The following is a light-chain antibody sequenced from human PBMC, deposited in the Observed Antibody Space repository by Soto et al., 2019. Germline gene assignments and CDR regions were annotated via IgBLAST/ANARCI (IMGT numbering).Light chain of an antibody. CDR3: TSYAGSLPVV. V-gene: IGLV2-8*01. Sequence: QSALTQPPSASGSPGQSVTISCTGTSSDVGGYNYVSWYQHHPGKAPRLMVYEVSKRPSGVPDRFSGSKSDNTASLTVSGLQTEDEADYYCTSYAGSLPVVFGGGTKVTVL. CDR1: SSDVGGYNY. CDR2: EVS. J-gene: IGLJ2*01.